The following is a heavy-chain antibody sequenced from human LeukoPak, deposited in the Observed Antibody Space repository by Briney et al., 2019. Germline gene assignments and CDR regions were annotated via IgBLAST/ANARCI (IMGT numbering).Heavy chain of an antibody. CDR1: GGSISSGDYY. V-gene: IGHV4-30-4*01. CDR3: ASLAGYYKGGFYFDY. J-gene: IGHJ4*01. CDR2: IYYSGSP. D-gene: IGHD3-9*01. Sequence: SQTLSLTCTVSGGSISSGDYYWSWVPQPPGRGLEWIGYIYYSGSPYYNPSLKSRVTISIDTSKNQFSLKLSSVTAAETAVYYCASLAGYYKGGFYFDYWGQGTLVTVSS.